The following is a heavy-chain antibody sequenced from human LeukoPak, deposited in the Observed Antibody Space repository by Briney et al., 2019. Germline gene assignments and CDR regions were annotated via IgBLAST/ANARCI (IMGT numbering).Heavy chain of an antibody. J-gene: IGHJ6*03. CDR2: IYHSGST. CDR3: ATEPTRTPYYYMDV. V-gene: IGHV4-38-2*02. CDR1: GYSISSGYY. Sequence: PSETLSLTCAVSGYSISSGYYWGWIRQPPGKGLEWIGSIYHSGSTYYNPSLKSRVTISVDTSKNQFSLKLSSVTAADTAVFYCATEPTRTPYYYMDVWGTGTTVIVSS. D-gene: IGHD1-1*01.